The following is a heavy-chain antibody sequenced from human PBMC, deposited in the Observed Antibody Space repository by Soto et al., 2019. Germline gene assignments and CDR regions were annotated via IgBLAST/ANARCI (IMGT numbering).Heavy chain of an antibody. CDR1: GGSISSGGYY. J-gene: IGHJ4*02. CDR2: IYYSGST. V-gene: IGHV4-31*03. D-gene: IGHD3-22*01. Sequence: SETLSLTCTVSGGSISSGGYYWSWIRQHPGKGLEWIGYIYYSGSTYYNPSLKSRVTISVDTSKNQFSLKLSSVTAADTAVYYCARVDYYDSSGYSFDYWGQGTLVTVSS. CDR3: ARVDYYDSSGYSFDY.